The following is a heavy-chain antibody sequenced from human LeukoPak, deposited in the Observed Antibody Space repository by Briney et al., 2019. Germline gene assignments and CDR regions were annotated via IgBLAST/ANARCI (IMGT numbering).Heavy chain of an antibody. J-gene: IGHJ5*02. D-gene: IGHD3-3*01. Sequence: SENLSLTCAVYGGSFSGYYWSWIRQPPGKGLEWSGEINHSGSTNYNPSLKSRVTISVDTSKNQFSLKLSAVTAADTAVYYCARGGITIFGVVQYNWFDPWGQGTLVTVSS. CDR1: GGSFSGYY. V-gene: IGHV4-34*01. CDR2: INHSGST. CDR3: ARGGITIFGVVQYNWFDP.